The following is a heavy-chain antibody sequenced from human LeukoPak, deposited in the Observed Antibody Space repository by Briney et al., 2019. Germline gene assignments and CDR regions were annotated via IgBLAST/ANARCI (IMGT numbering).Heavy chain of an antibody. Sequence: GGSLRLSCAASGFTFSNYGMHWVRQAPGKGLEWVGRIKSKTDGGTTDYAAPVKGRFTISRDDSKNTLYLQMNSLKTEDTAVYYCSTTPGEELDYWGQGTLVTVSS. D-gene: IGHD3-16*01. CDR2: IKSKTDGGTT. V-gene: IGHV3-15*01. CDR3: STTPGEELDY. CDR1: GFTFSNYG. J-gene: IGHJ4*02.